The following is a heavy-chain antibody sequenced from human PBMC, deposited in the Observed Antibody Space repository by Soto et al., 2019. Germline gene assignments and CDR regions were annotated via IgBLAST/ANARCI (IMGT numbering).Heavy chain of an antibody. V-gene: IGHV4-31*03. D-gene: IGHD5-18*01. Sequence: QLQLQESGPGLVKPSQTLSLTCSVSGGSISSGAYYWFWIRHAAGKGLEWIGYIYYTGSAYYSPSLKSRVTISLDTSRDQFSLKVTSVTAADTAVYYCARTGYIYGSDAYDIWGRGTLVTVSS. CDR1: GGSISSGAYY. CDR2: IYYTGSA. J-gene: IGHJ3*02. CDR3: ARTGYIYGSDAYDI.